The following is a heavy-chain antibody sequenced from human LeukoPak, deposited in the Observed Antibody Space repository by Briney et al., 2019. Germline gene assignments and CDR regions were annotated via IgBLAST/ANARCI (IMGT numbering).Heavy chain of an antibody. Sequence: SETLSLTCTASGGSISSYYWSWIRQPAGKGLEWIGRIYTSGSTNYNSSLKSRVTMSLDTSKNQFSLKLSSVTAADTAVYYCARGQRRQLDNWFDPWGQGTLVTVSS. D-gene: IGHD4-11*01. V-gene: IGHV4-4*07. J-gene: IGHJ5*02. CDR3: ARGQRRQLDNWFDP. CDR1: GGSISSYY. CDR2: IYTSGST.